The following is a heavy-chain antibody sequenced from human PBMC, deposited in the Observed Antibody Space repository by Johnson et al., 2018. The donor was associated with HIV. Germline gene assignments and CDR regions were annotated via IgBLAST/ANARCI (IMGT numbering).Heavy chain of an antibody. CDR2: ISGSGGST. Sequence: VQLVESGGGVVQPGRSLRLSCAASGFTFSNYAMTWVRQAPGKGLEWVSGISGSGGSTSYADAVKGRFTISRDNANNSLYLQMNSLRAEDTALYYCAKDSGVATLVTGAFDIWGQGTMVTVSS. CDR3: AKDSGVATLVTGAFDI. D-gene: IGHD4-23*01. J-gene: IGHJ3*02. CDR1: GFTFSNYA. V-gene: IGHV3-23*04.